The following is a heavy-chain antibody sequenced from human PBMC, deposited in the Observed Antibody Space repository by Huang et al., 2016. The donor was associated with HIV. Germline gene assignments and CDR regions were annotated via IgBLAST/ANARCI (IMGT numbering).Heavy chain of an antibody. CDR1: GFTVSSNY. CDR2: IYSDDST. CDR3: AAQWELRGGVDF. Sequence: EVQLVESGGGLIQPGGSLRLSCAASGFTVSSNYMSWVRQAPGKGVEGVSVIYSDDSTYFADSVKGRFTISRDNSKNTLYLQMNSLRAEDTAVYYCAAQWELRGGVDFWGQGTLVTVSS. V-gene: IGHV3-53*01. J-gene: IGHJ4*02. D-gene: IGHD1-26*01.